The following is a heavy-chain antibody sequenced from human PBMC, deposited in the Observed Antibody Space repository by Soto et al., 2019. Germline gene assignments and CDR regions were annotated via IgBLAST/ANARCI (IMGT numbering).Heavy chain of an antibody. Sequence: WESLRRSWAASGFTFSSYIMNWGRQAPGTGLEWVSSISSSSSYIYYADSVKGRFTISRDNAKKSLYLQMNSLRVEDTAVYYCARALSNCGDYLGTFDYWGQGTLVTVSS. V-gene: IGHV3-21*01. CDR3: ARALSNCGDYLGTFDY. D-gene: IGHD4-17*01. CDR1: GFTFSSYI. J-gene: IGHJ4*02. CDR2: ISSSSSYI.